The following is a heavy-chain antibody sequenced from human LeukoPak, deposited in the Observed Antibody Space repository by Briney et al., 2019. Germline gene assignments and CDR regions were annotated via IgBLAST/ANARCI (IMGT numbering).Heavy chain of an antibody. Sequence: GGSLRLSCAASGFTFSSYAMHWVRQAPGKGLEWVSGISWNSGSIGYADSVKGRFTISRDNAKNSLYLQMNSLRAEDTALYYCAKGRYCSSTSCFFDYWGQGTLVTVSS. CDR2: ISWNSGSI. J-gene: IGHJ4*02. V-gene: IGHV3-9*01. CDR3: AKGRYCSSTSCFFDY. CDR1: GFTFSSYA. D-gene: IGHD2-2*01.